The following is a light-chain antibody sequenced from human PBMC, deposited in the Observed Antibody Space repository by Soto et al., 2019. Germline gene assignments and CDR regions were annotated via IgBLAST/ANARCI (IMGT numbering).Light chain of an antibody. CDR3: QTWGTGIHVV. J-gene: IGLJ2*01. Sequence: QLVLTQSPSASASLGASVKLTCTLSSGHSSYAIAWHQQQPEKGPRYLMKLNSDGSHSKGDGIPDRFSGSSSRAERYLTISRLQSEDEADYYCQTWGTGIHVVFGGGTKLTVL. CDR2: LNSDGSH. V-gene: IGLV4-69*01. CDR1: SGHSSYA.